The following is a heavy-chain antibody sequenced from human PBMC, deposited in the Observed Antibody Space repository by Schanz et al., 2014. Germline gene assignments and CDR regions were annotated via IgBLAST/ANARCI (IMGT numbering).Heavy chain of an antibody. CDR1: GYTFTTYY. D-gene: IGHD2-2*01. Sequence: QVQLLQSGAEVKKPGASMKVSCKASGYTFTTYYMLWVRQAPGQGLEWMGWISPYNGNTNYAQKLQGRVTMTTDTSTGTAYMELRSLRSDDTAVYYCARDRRRYCSTASCLHDNWFDPWGQGTLVIVSS. CDR3: ARDRRRYCSTASCLHDNWFDP. J-gene: IGHJ5*02. V-gene: IGHV1-18*01. CDR2: ISPYNGNT.